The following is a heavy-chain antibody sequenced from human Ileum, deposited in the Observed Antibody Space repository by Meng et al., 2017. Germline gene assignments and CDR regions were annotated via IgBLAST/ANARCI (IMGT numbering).Heavy chain of an antibody. D-gene: IGHD2-15*01. V-gene: IGHV4-61*02. J-gene: IGHJ4*02. CDR3: ARGLLVVSTGYYFDS. Sequence: SETLSLTCTVAGGSISSDGSYWSWIRQPAGKGLEYIGRISASAYTNYSPSLKSRVSTSLDVSKNQFSLNLTSMTAADTAVYYCARGLLVVSTGYYFDSWGQGTLVTVSS. CDR2: ISASAYT. CDR1: GGSISSDGSY.